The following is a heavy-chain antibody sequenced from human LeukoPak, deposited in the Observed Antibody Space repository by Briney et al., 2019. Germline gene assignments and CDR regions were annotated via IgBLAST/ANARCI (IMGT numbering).Heavy chain of an antibody. D-gene: IGHD6-6*01. Sequence: GGSLRLSCAASGFTFSSYAMSWVRQAPGKGLEWVSTISGSGGSTYYAGSVKGRFTISRDNSKNTLYLQMNSLRAEDTAVYYCAKLGGAGYSSSRTDYWGQGTLVTVSS. CDR2: ISGSGGST. CDR3: AKLGGAGYSSSRTDY. J-gene: IGHJ4*02. V-gene: IGHV3-23*01. CDR1: GFTFSSYA.